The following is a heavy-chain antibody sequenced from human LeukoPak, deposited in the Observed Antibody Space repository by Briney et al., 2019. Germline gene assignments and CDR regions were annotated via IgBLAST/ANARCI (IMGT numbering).Heavy chain of an antibody. CDR1: GGSLNTYY. V-gene: IGHV4-59*08. Sequence: SQTLSLTCTVSGGSLNTYYWSWVRHQPRKGLVWIGYIYYSASTKYNPSLKSRVTISVDTSKNQFSLRLSSVTAADTAVYYCARGSFDFYYWGQGTQVTVSS. CDR3: ARGSFDFYY. D-gene: IGHD6-19*01. CDR2: IYYSAST. J-gene: IGHJ4*02.